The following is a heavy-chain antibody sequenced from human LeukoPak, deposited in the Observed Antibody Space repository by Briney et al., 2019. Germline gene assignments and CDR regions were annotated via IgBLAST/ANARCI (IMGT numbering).Heavy chain of an antibody. V-gene: IGHV2-5*02. J-gene: IGHJ4*02. Sequence: SGPTLTHPPPTLTLTCTFSGFSLSTVGGGVVWIRQPPLTAVDPLSVISFDADKYYSPPPRGRLTITKDTSTNQVVLAMTNVDPVDTATYFCARRSESYYVLDYWGQGTPVTVSS. CDR3: ARRSESYYVLDY. CDR1: GFSLSTVGGG. D-gene: IGHD3-10*02. CDR2: ISFDADK.